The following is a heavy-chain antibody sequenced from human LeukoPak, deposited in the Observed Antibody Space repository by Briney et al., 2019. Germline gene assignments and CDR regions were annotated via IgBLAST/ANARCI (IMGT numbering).Heavy chain of an antibody. J-gene: IGHJ4*02. V-gene: IGHV3-30*02. CDR2: IRYDGSNK. Sequence: GGSLRLSCAASGFTFSSYGMHWVRQAPGKGPEWVAFIRYDGSNKYYADSAKGRFTISRDNSKNTLYLQMNSLRAEDTAVYYCAKGHAVTTDYWGQGTLVTVSS. CDR1: GFTFSSYG. D-gene: IGHD4-17*01. CDR3: AKGHAVTTDY.